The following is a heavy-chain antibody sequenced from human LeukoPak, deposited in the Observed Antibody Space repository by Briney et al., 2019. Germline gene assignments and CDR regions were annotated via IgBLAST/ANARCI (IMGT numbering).Heavy chain of an antibody. J-gene: IGHJ5*02. D-gene: IGHD3-10*01. CDR3: ARDYYGSGSHPNWFDP. Sequence: SETLSLTCTVSGGSISSYYWSWIRQPAGKGLEWIGRIYTSGSTNYNPSLKSRVTMSLDTSKNQFSLKLSSATAADTAVYYCARDYYGSGSHPNWFDPWGQGTLVTVSS. CDR1: GGSISSYY. V-gene: IGHV4-4*07. CDR2: IYTSGST.